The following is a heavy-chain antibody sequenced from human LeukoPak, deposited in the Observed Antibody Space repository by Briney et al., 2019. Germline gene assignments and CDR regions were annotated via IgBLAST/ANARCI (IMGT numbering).Heavy chain of an antibody. CDR2: IIPVFGTA. Sequence: ASVKVSCKASGYTFTSYDISWVRQAPGQGLEWMGGIIPVFGTANYAQKFQGRVTITADKSTSTAYMELSSLRSEDTAVYYCARPTYYYDSSGYYRTYYFDYWGQGTLVTVSS. D-gene: IGHD3-22*01. V-gene: IGHV1-69*06. CDR3: ARPTYYYDSSGYYRTYYFDY. J-gene: IGHJ4*02. CDR1: GYTFTSYD.